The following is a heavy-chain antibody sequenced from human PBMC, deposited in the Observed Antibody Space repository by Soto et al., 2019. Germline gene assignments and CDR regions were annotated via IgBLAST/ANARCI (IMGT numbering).Heavy chain of an antibody. CDR1: GGSFSGYY. CDR2: INHSGST. J-gene: IGHJ4*02. CDR3: ARVHHVLRYFDWPRGYFDY. D-gene: IGHD3-9*01. Sequence: SETLSLTCAVYGGSFSGYYWSWIRQQPGKRLEWIAEINHSGSTIYIPSLKSRVTISVDTSKNQFSLQLSSVTAADTAVYYCARVHHVLRYFDWPRGYFDYWGQGTLVTVSS. V-gene: IGHV4-34*01.